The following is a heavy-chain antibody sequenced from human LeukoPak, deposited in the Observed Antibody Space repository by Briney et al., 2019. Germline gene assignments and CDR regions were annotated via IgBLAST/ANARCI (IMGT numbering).Heavy chain of an antibody. CDR3: ARETGDYYYGMDV. V-gene: IGHV3-66*02. J-gene: IGHJ6*02. CDR2: IYGAGAA. Sequence: GSLRLSCAASGINVSANYMTWIRQAPGKGLEWVSLIYGAGAAYYAESVRGRFIISRDNSKNTLFLQMNSLRAEDTAVYYCARETGDYYYGMDVWGQGTTVTVSS. CDR1: GINVSANY.